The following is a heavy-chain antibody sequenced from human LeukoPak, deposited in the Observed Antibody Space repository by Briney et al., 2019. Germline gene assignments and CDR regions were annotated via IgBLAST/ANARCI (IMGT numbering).Heavy chain of an antibody. Sequence: PSETLSLTCTVSGYSINSGYFWGWVRQPPGKGPEWIGSIFHTGDVYYNPSLRSRVTISVDTSRNQVSLKVTSVTAADTALYYCARVVASTSIDSWGQGILVTVSS. D-gene: IGHD2-15*01. J-gene: IGHJ4*02. CDR3: ARVVASTSIDS. V-gene: IGHV4-38-2*02. CDR1: GYSINSGYF. CDR2: IFHTGDV.